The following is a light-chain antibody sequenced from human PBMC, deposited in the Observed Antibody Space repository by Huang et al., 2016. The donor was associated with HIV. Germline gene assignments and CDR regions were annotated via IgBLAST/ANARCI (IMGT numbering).Light chain of an antibody. J-gene: IGKJ2*01. Sequence: EIVLTQSPGTLSLSPGERATLSCRASQCVFRTSLAWYQQRPGQAPSLLIFGASTRATGIPDRFSGSGSGTDFTLTISRLEPEDFAVYFCQQYDSSPATFGQGTKLEIK. CDR2: GAS. CDR3: QQYDSSPAT. V-gene: IGKV3-20*01. CDR1: QCVFRTS.